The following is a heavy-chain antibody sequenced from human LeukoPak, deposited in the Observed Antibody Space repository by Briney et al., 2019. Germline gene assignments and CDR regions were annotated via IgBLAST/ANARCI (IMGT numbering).Heavy chain of an antibody. CDR2: IYHSGST. V-gene: IGHV4-30-2*01. Sequence: PSETLSLTCAVSGGSISSGGYSWSWIRQPPGKGLEWIGYIYHSGSTYYNPSLKSRVTISVDRSKNQFSLKLSSVTAADTAVYYCARGRVAGTADYWGQGTLVTVSS. J-gene: IGHJ4*02. D-gene: IGHD6-19*01. CDR1: GGSISSGGYS. CDR3: ARGRVAGTADY.